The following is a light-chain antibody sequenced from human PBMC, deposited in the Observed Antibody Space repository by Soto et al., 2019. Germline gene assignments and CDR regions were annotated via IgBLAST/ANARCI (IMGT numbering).Light chain of an antibody. CDR3: SSYTSGNTAVV. J-gene: IGLJ2*01. CDR1: SSDVGTYNY. Sequence: HSVLAQPASVSGSPGQSITISCTGSSSDVGTYNYVSWYQQHPGRAPKLMLYEVINRPSGVSNRFSGSKSGNTASLTISGLQSEDEAVYYCSSYTSGNTAVVFGGGTQLTVL. V-gene: IGLV2-14*01. CDR2: EVI.